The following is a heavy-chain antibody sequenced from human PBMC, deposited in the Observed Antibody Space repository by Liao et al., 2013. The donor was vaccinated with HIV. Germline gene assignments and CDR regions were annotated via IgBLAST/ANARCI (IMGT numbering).Heavy chain of an antibody. Sequence: QVQLQESGPGLVKPSETLSLTCTVSGGSISSYYWSWIRQPAGKGLEWIGRIYSSGSANYNLSLKSRVTISVDTSKNQFSLKLSSLTAADTAVYYCARDYSNFFDYWGQGTLVTVSS. CDR3: ARDYSNFFDY. CDR2: IYSSGSA. V-gene: IGHV4-4*07. CDR1: GGSISSYY. J-gene: IGHJ4*02. D-gene: IGHD4-11*01.